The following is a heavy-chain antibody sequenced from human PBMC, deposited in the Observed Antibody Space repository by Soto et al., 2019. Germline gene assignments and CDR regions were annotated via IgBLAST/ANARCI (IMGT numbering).Heavy chain of an antibody. V-gene: IGHV3-21*01. CDR1: GFTFSSYS. D-gene: IGHD3-10*01. J-gene: IGHJ6*02. CDR2: ISSSSSYI. Sequence: GGSLRLSCAASGFTFSSYSMNWVRQAPGKGLEWVSSISSSSSYIYYADSVKGRFTISRDNAKNSLYLQMNSLRAEDTAVYCCARDPWFGVYGMDVWGQGTTVTVSS. CDR3: ARDPWFGVYGMDV.